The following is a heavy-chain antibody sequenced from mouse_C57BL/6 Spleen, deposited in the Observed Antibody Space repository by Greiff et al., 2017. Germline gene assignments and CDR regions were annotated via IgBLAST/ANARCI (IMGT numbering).Heavy chain of an antibody. CDR3: AREGVMVTTVYYFDH. J-gene: IGHJ2*01. CDR1: GFTFSSYG. CDR2: ISSGGSYT. D-gene: IGHD2-2*01. Sequence: EVKLVESGGDLVKPGGSLKLSCAASGFTFSSYGMSWVRQTPDKRLEWVATISSGGSYTYYPDSVKGRFTITRDNAKNTLYLQMSSLKSEDTAMYYCAREGVMVTTVYYFDHWGQGTTLTVSS. V-gene: IGHV5-6*01.